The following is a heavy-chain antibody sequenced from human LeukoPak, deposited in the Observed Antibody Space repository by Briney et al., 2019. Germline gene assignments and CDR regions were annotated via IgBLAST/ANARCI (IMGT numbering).Heavy chain of an antibody. D-gene: IGHD3-9*01. CDR2: IKQDGSEK. CDR3: ARENYDILTYFGTGMDV. CDR1: GFTFSSYW. J-gene: IGHJ6*02. Sequence: PGGSLRLSCAASGFTFSSYWMSWVRQAPGKGLEWVANIKQDGSEKYYVGSLKGRFTISRDNAKNSLYLQMNSLRAEDTAVYYCARENYDILTYFGTGMDVWGQGTTVTVSS. V-gene: IGHV3-7*04.